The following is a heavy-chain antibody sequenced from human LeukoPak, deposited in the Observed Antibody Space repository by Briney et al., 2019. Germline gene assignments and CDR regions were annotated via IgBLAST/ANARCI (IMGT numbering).Heavy chain of an antibody. CDR1: GGSISSYY. J-gene: IGHJ6*02. Sequence: SETLSLTCTVSGGSISSYYWSWIRQPPGKGLEWIGYIYYSGSTNYNPSLKSRVTISVDTSKNQFSLKLSSVTAADTAVYYCAKSGRGSSLRDGMDVWGQGTTVTVSS. CDR2: IYYSGST. CDR3: AKSGRGSSLRDGMDV. D-gene: IGHD1-26*01. V-gene: IGHV4-59*01.